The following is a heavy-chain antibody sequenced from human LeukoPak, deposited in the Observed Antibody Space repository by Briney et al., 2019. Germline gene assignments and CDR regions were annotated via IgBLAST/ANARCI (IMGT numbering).Heavy chain of an antibody. V-gene: IGHV1-69*13. CDR1: GGTFSSYA. Sequence: SVKVSCKASGGTFSSYAISWVRQAPGQGLEWMGGIIPIFGTANYAQKFQGRVTITADESTSTAYMELSSLRSEDTAVYYCAGSTSTGSYYYYYGMDVWGQGTTVTVSS. CDR2: IIPIFGTA. D-gene: IGHD1-1*01. CDR3: AGSTSTGSYYYYYGMDV. J-gene: IGHJ6*02.